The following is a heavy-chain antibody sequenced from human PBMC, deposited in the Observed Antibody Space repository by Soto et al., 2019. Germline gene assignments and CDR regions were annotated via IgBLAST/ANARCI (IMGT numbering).Heavy chain of an antibody. CDR3: RVGVAD. CDR1: GFNFSAYG. V-gene: IGHV3-30*03. J-gene: IGHJ4*02. Sequence: QVQLVESGGGVVQPGRSLRLSCAASGFNFSAYGMHWVRQAPGTGLELVALLSFDASKKYYADSVMGRFTISRDTSRNTLYLQMNSLRVEDTAVYYCRVGVADWGQGTRVTVSS. D-gene: IGHD1-26*01. CDR2: LSFDASKK.